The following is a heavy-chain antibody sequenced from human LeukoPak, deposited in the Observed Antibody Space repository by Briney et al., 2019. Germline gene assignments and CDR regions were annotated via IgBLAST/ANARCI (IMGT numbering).Heavy chain of an antibody. V-gene: IGHV1-18*01. CDR1: GYTFTSYG. Sequence: ASVKVSCKASGYTFTSYGISWVRQAPGQGLEWMGWISAYNGNTNYAQKLQGRVTMTTDTSTSTVYMELRSLRSDDTAVYYCARDCSSTSCYLGGADYDYYYGMDVWGQGTTVTVAS. D-gene: IGHD2-2*01. CDR2: ISAYNGNT. CDR3: ARDCSSTSCYLGGADYDYYYGMDV. J-gene: IGHJ6*02.